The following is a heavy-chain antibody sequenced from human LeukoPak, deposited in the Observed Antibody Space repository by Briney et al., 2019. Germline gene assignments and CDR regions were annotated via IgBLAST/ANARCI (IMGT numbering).Heavy chain of an antibody. CDR1: GFTFSSYA. D-gene: IGHD1-26*01. CDR2: IYSGGST. J-gene: IGHJ6*03. CDR3: ARSTAKPVGAHLGKFKGWVYYYYYYMDV. Sequence: PGGSLRLSCAASGFTFSSYAMSWVRQAAGKGLEWVSVIYSGGSTYYADSVKGRFTISRDNSKNTLYLQMNSLRAEDTAVYYCARSTAKPVGAHLGKFKGWVYYYYYYMDVWGKGTTVTVSS. V-gene: IGHV3-53*01.